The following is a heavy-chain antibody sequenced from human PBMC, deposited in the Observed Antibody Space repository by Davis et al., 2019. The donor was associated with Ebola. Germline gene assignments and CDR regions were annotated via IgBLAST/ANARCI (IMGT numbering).Heavy chain of an antibody. CDR3: ARAVGLKGFDI. D-gene: IGHD1-26*01. CDR1: DGSFSGYY. V-gene: IGHV4-34*01. Sequence: MPGGSLRLSCAVYDGSFSGYYWSWIRQPPGRGLEWIGEINHSGSTNYNPSLKSRVTISVDTSKNQFSLKLSSVTAADTAVYYCARAVGLKGFDIWGQGTMVTVSS. CDR2: INHSGST. J-gene: IGHJ3*02.